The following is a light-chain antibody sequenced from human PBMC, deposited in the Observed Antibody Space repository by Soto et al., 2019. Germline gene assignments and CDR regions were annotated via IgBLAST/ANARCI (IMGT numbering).Light chain of an antibody. CDR3: CSYTSRSTLV. J-gene: IGLJ2*01. CDR2: EVT. CDR1: NSDVGGFNY. V-gene: IGLV2-14*01. Sequence: QSALTQPASVSGSPGQSITISCTGTNSDVGGFNYVSWYQQHTDKAPKLIIFEVTDRPSGVSNRFSGSKSGNTASLTISGLQSEDEAEYYCCSYTSRSTLVFGGGTKLTVL.